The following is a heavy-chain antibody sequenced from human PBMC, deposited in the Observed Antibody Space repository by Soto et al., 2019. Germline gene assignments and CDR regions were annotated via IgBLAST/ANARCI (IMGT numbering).Heavy chain of an antibody. CDR2: ISSSGSTI. V-gene: IGHV3-11*01. J-gene: IGHJ6*03. Sequence: QVQLVESGGGLVKPGGSLRLSCAASGFTFSDYYMNWIRQAPGKGLEWVSYISSSGSTIYYADSVKGRFTISRDNAKNSLYLQMNSLRAEDTAVYYCATVRYCSGGNCYSSYFYMDVWGKGTTVTVSS. CDR3: ATVRYCSGGNCYSSYFYMDV. CDR1: GFTFSDYY. D-gene: IGHD2-15*01.